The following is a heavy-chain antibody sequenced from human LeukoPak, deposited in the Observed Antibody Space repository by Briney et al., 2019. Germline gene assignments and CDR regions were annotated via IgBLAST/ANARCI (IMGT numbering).Heavy chain of an antibody. D-gene: IGHD4-11*01. J-gene: IGHJ6*02. CDR3: ARIRLLQSSRNYYGMDV. Sequence: SGPALVRPTQTLTLTCTFSGFSLSRSGMFVSWIRPPPGKALEWLARIEWADDQYYSTSLRARLTSSKDTSKNQVVLTMTNMDPANSATYYCARIRLLQSSRNYYGMDVWGQGTTVTVSS. V-gene: IGHV2-70*11. CDR2: IEWADDQ. CDR1: GFSLSRSGMF.